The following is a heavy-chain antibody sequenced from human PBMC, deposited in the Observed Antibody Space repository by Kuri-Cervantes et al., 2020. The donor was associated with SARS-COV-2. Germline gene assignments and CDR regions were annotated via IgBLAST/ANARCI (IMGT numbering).Heavy chain of an antibody. V-gene: IGHV1-2*02. D-gene: IGHD1-26*01. J-gene: IGHJ4*02. CDR1: GYTFTGYY. Sequence: ASVKVSCKASGYTFTGYYMHWVRQAPGQGLEWMGWINPNSGGTSYAQKFQGRITMTRDTSISTAYMELRGLRSDDTAVYYCARDREDRVGATFDYWGQGTLVTVSS. CDR2: INPNSGGT. CDR3: ARDREDRVGATFDY.